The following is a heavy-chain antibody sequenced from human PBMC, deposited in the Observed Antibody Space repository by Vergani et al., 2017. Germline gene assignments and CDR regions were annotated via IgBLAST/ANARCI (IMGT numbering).Heavy chain of an antibody. CDR1: GESFSSFY. CDR3: AVRPGVNLVVGGIVTKRTFDY. Sequence: QVQLQQWGAGVVKPSGTLSLTCAVFGESFSSFYWSWIRQPPGKGLEWIGEINNDGHTNYNPSLESRVTVSRDTAKNQFSLTLMSVTAADTAMYYCAVRPGVNLVVGGIVTKRTFDYWSQGSLVTVSS. CDR2: INNDGHT. V-gene: IGHV4-34*02. J-gene: IGHJ4*02. D-gene: IGHD2-8*02.